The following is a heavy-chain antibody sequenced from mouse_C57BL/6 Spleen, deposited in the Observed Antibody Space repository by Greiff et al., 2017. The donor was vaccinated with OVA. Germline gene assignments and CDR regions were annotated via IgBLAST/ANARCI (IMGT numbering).Heavy chain of an antibody. J-gene: IGHJ2*01. D-gene: IGHD2-4*01. CDR1: GYTFTSYW. CDR2: IHPNSGST. Sequence: QVQLKQPGAELVKPGASVKLSCKASGYTFTSYWMHWVKQRPGQGLEWIGMIHPNSGSTNYNEKFKSKATLTVDKSSSTAYMQLSSLTSEDSAVYYCARSGYDSYFDYWGQGTTLTVSS. V-gene: IGHV1-64*01. CDR3: ARSGYDSYFDY.